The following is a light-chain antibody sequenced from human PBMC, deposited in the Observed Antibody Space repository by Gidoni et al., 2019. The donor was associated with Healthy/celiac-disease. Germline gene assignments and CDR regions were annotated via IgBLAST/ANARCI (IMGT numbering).Light chain of an antibody. Sequence: DIQMTQPPSSLSASVGDRVTITCRASQSISSYLNWYQQKPGKAPKLLIYAASSLKSGVPSRFSGSGSGTDFTLTISSLQPEDFATYYCQQNYSTPRTFGQGTKVEIK. CDR3: QQNYSTPRT. CDR2: AAS. V-gene: IGKV1-39*01. J-gene: IGKJ1*01. CDR1: QSISSY.